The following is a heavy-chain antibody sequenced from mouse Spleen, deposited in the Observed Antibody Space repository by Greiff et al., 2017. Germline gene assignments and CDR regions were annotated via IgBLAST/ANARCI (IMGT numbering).Heavy chain of an antibody. CDR2: IDPSDSYT. D-gene: IGHD2-14*01. CDR1: GYTFTSYW. J-gene: IGHJ3*01. CDR3: AEDLYRSFAY. V-gene: IGHV1-59*01. Sequence: VQLQQPGAELVRPGTSVKLSCKASGYTFTSYWMHWVKQRPGQGLEWIGVIDPSDSYTNYNQKFKGKATLTVDTSSSTAYMQLSSLTSEDSAVYYCAEDLYRSFAYWGQGTLVTVSA.